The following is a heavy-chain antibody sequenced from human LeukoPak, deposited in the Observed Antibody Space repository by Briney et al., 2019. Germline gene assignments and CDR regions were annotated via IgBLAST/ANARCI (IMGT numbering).Heavy chain of an antibody. CDR1: GGSFSGYY. CDR2: INHSGST. Sequence: SETLSLTCAVYGGSFSGYYWSWIRQPPGKGLEWIGEINHSGSTNYNPSLKSRVTISVDTSKNQFSLKLSSVTAADTAVYYCARLSRIVDYDFWSGYAFFDYWGQGTLVTVSS. D-gene: IGHD3-3*01. CDR3: ARLSRIVDYDFWSGYAFFDY. V-gene: IGHV4-34*01. J-gene: IGHJ4*02.